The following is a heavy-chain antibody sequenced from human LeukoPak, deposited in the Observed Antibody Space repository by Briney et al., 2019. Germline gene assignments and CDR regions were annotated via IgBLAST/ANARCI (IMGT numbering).Heavy chain of an antibody. CDR3: ARPYDDSGYYYNY. J-gene: IGHJ4*02. D-gene: IGHD3-22*01. Sequence: ASVKVSCKASGYTFTGYYMHWVRQAPGQGLEWMGWINPNSGGTNYAQKFQGRVTITTDTSPTTAHMELSRLTSDDTAVYYSARPYDDSGYYYNYWGQGTLVTVSS. CDR1: GYTFTGYY. V-gene: IGHV1-2*02. CDR2: INPNSGGT.